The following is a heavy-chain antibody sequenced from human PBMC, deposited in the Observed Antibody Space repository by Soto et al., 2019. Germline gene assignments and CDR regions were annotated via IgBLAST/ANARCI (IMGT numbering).Heavy chain of an antibody. D-gene: IGHD1-7*01. CDR2: IYYSGST. Sequence: TWETLSLTCTVSGGSIGSSSYYWGWIRQPPGKGLEWIGSIYYSGSTYYNPSLKSRVTISVDTSKNQFSLKLSSVTAADTAVYYCARHSTRAGTTWVWGQGTLVTVSS. V-gene: IGHV4-39*01. J-gene: IGHJ4*02. CDR3: ARHSTRAGTTWV. CDR1: GGSIGSSSYY.